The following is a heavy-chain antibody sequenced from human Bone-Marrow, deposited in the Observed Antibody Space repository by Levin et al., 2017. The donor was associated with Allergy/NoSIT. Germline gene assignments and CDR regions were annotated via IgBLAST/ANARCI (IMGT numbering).Heavy chain of an antibody. CDR1: GFSLTTGRG. Sequence: SGPTLVKPTQTLTLTCTFSGFSLTTGRGVGWIRQPPGEALEWLALIYWDDDKRYSPSLRSRLTITKDSSRNRVVLSMTNMDPVDTATYYCAHKVTHSVGWFYFDYWGPGILVTVSS. D-gene: IGHD6-19*01. CDR3: AHKVTHSVGWFYFDY. J-gene: IGHJ4*02. V-gene: IGHV2-5*02. CDR2: IYWDDDK.